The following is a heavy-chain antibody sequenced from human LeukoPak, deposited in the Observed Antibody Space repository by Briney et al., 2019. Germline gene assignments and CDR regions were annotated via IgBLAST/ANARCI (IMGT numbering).Heavy chain of an antibody. CDR1: GFTFSGYA. CDR2: IRTNAGST. D-gene: IGHD2-15*01. Sequence: GGSLRLSCVASGFTFSGYAMTWVRQAPGKGLEWVSSIRTNAGSTYYSDSVKGRFTISRDNSKNTVYLQMSSLRSEESAVYYCVKGSLYCSGGSCYSGAFDIWGQGSLVTVSS. V-gene: IGHV3-23*01. J-gene: IGHJ3*02. CDR3: VKGSLYCSGGSCYSGAFDI.